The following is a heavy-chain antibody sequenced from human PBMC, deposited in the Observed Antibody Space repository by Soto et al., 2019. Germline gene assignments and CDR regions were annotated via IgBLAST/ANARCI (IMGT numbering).Heavy chain of an antibody. Sequence: QVPLVQSGAEVKKPGASVKVSCKAPGYTFITYGVSWVRQAPGQGLDWLGWISTYNGNTRYAERLKGRVTITTDTTTNTAYMEMRNLRSDDTAVYSCARGPTDYYDNSANYFLDYWGQGTLVTVSS. CDR1: GYTFITYG. CDR2: ISTYNGNT. CDR3: ARGPTDYYDNSANYFLDY. D-gene: IGHD3-22*01. V-gene: IGHV1-18*01. J-gene: IGHJ4*02.